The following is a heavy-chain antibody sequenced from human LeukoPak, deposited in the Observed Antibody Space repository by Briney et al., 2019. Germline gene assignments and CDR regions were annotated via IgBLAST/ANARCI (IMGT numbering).Heavy chain of an antibody. V-gene: IGHV4-38-2*02. CDR2: IYHSGST. J-gene: IGHJ4*02. CDR1: GYSISSGYY. D-gene: IGHD3-16*02. Sequence: SETLSLTCTVSGYSISSGYYWGWIRQPPGKGLEWIGSIYHSGSTYYNPSLKSRVTISVDTSKNQFSLKLSSVTAADTAVYYCARGNLRLGELSLSDPFDYWGQGTLVTVSS. CDR3: ARGNLRLGELSLSDPFDY.